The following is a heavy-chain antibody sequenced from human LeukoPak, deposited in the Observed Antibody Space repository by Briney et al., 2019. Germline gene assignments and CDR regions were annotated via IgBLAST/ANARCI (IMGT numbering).Heavy chain of an antibody. V-gene: IGHV4-39*01. CDR3: ARRWYRWNDRRGGFDI. J-gene: IGHJ3*02. D-gene: IGHD1-1*01. CDR2: MYYSGST. Sequence: SETLSLTCSVSGGSVGSIGYFWDWIRQSPGKGLEWIGSMYYSGSTSYNPSPKTRVTISADASTNQLSLKLTSVIAADTAVYYCARRWYRWNDRRGGFDIWGQGTTVTVSS. CDR1: GGSVGSIGYF.